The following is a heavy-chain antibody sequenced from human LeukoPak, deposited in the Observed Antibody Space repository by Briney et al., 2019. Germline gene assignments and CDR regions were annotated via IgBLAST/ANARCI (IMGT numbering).Heavy chain of an antibody. J-gene: IGHJ4*02. D-gene: IGHD3-10*01. Sequence: ASVKVSCKASGYTFTNYDINWVRQATGQGLEWMGWMNPNSGNTGYAQKFQGRVTITRNTSISTAYMELSSLTSEDTAVYFCARARGSGSYSEPYYFDYWGQGILVTVSS. CDR2: MNPNSGNT. CDR1: GYTFTNYD. V-gene: IGHV1-8*03. CDR3: ARARGSGSYSEPYYFDY.